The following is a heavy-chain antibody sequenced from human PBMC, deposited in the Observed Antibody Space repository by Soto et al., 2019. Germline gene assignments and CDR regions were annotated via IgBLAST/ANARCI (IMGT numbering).Heavy chain of an antibody. CDR3: AAVHSMPGYSSGWLHNWFDP. CDR1: GFTFTSSA. J-gene: IGHJ5*02. V-gene: IGHV1-58*01. CDR2: IVVGSGNT. D-gene: IGHD6-19*01. Sequence: SVKVSWKASGFTFTSSAVQWVRQARGQRLEWIGWIVVGSGNTNYAQKFQERVTITRDMSTSTAYMELSSLRSEDTAVYYCAAVHSMPGYSSGWLHNWFDPWGQGTLVTVSS.